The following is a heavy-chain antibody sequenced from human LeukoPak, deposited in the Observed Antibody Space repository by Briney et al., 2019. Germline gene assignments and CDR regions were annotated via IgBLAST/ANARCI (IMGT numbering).Heavy chain of an antibody. J-gene: IGHJ5*02. Sequence: SETLSLTCTVSGGSISSGGYYWSWIRQHPGKGLEWIGYIYYSGSTYYNPSLKSRVTISVDTSKNQFSLKLSSVTAADTAVYYCARVRIVVVVAAVSWFDPWGQGTLVTVSS. CDR2: IYYSGST. CDR1: GGSISSGGYY. D-gene: IGHD2-15*01. CDR3: ARVRIVVVVAAVSWFDP. V-gene: IGHV4-31*03.